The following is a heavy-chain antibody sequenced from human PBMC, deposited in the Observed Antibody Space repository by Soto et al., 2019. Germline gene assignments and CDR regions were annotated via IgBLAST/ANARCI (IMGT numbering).Heavy chain of an antibody. CDR3: ARAARPYWFDP. CDR1: GGSISSYY. D-gene: IGHD6-6*01. J-gene: IGHJ5*02. Sequence: SEPLSLTCTVSGGSISSYYWSWIRQPPGKGLEWIGYIYYSGSTNYNPSLKSRVTISVGTSKNQFSLKLSSVTAADTAVYYCARAARPYWFDPWGQGTLVTVSS. CDR2: IYYSGST. V-gene: IGHV4-59*01.